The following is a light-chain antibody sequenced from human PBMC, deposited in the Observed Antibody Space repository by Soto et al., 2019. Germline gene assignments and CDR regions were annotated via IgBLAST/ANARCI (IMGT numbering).Light chain of an antibody. J-gene: IGKJ4*01. CDR3: QQNGSAPLT. Sequence: EIVLTQSPGTLSLSPGERATLSCRASQSITSSQLAWYQQRPGQAPRLLTYGASSRAAGIPDRFSGSGSGTDFTLTISRLESDDFAVYYCQQNGSAPLTFGGGPKVEIK. V-gene: IGKV3-20*01. CDR1: QSITSSQ. CDR2: GAS.